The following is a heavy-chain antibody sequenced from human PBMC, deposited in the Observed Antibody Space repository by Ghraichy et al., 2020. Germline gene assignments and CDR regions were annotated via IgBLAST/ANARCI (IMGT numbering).Heavy chain of an antibody. CDR1: GYTLTELS. V-gene: IGHV1-24*01. J-gene: IGHJ6*02. CDR2: FDPEDGET. CDR3: ATPGCSGGSCNNYYYGMDV. D-gene: IGHD2-15*01. Sequence: ASVKVSCKVSGYTLTELSMHWVRQAPGKGLEWMGGFDPEDGETIYAQKFQGRVTMTEDTSTDTAYMELSSLRSEDTAVYYCATPGCSGGSCNNYYYGMDVWGQGTTVTVSS.